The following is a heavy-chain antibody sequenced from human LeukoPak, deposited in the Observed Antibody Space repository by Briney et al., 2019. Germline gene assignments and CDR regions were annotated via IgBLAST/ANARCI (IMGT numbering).Heavy chain of an antibody. J-gene: IGHJ5*02. CDR1: GYFISSDYY. CDR2: FYHSGST. D-gene: IGHD4-17*01. CDR3: ARLDVNGDPDT. Sequence: SETLSLTCAVSGYFISSDYYWGWIRQPPGKGLEWIGSFYHSGSTHYNPSLKSRVTISMDTSKNQFSLNLRSVTAADTAVYYCARLDVNGDPDTWGQGTLVTVSS. V-gene: IGHV4-38-2*01.